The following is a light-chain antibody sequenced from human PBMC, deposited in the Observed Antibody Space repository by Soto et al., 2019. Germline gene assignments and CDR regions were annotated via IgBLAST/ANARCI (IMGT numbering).Light chain of an antibody. CDR2: GAS. J-gene: IGKJ3*01. Sequence: IVFTQYPGSLCLFPGEGATLPCRASQSVTCSYIAWYPQRPCQTPSLLIYGASTRATGIPDRFSGSGSGTDFTLTISRLEPEDFAVYYCQQYGSSLITVGPGTKVDIK. CDR1: QSVTCSY. V-gene: IGKV3-20*01. CDR3: QQYGSSLIT.